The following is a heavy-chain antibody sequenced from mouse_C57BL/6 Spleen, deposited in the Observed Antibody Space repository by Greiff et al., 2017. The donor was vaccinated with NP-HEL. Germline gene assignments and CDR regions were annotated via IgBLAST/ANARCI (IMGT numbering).Heavy chain of an antibody. CDR3: ARGIYYYGRRDWYFDV. V-gene: IGHV1-26*01. J-gene: IGHJ1*03. D-gene: IGHD1-1*01. CDR2: INPNNGGT. Sequence: EVQLQQSGPELVKPGASVKISCKASGYTFTDYYMNWVKQSHGKSLEWIGDINPNNGGTSYNQKFKGKATLTVDKSSSTAYMELRSLTSEDSAVYYCARGIYYYGRRDWYFDVWGTGTTVTVSS. CDR1: GYTFTDYY.